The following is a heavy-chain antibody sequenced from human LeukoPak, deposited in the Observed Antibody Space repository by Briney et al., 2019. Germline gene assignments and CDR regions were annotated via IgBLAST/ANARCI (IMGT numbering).Heavy chain of an antibody. V-gene: IGHV4-4*07. CDR3: ARLKFYDSTGYSPGYYMDV. CDR1: GGAIISYY. CDR2: IYPTGNT. D-gene: IGHD3-22*01. Sequence: PSETLSLTCSVSGGAIISYYWSWIRQPAGKGPEWIGRIYPTGNTDYNPSLKTRVTMSTDLSKKQFSLRLRSVTAADTAVYYCARLKFYDSTGYSPGYYMDVWGKGTAVTVSS. J-gene: IGHJ6*03.